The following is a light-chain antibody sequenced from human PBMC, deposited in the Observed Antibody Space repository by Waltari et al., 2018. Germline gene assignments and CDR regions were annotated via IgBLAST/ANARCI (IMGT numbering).Light chain of an antibody. CDR3: QQYKNWPWT. J-gene: IGKJ1*01. Sequence: EIVMTQSPATLSVSPGERATLSCRASQSFSSNLAWYQQKPGQAPRPLIYGASTRATGIPAGLSGSGSGTEFTLTISSLQSEDFAVYYCQQYKNWPWTFGLGTKVEIK. V-gene: IGKV3-15*01. CDR2: GAS. CDR1: QSFSSN.